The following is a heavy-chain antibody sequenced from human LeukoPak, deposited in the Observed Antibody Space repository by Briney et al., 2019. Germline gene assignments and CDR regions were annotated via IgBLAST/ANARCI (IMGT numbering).Heavy chain of an antibody. J-gene: IGHJ4*02. CDR1: GGSISSYY. Sequence: SETLSLTCTVSGGSISSYYWSWIRQPPGKGLEWIGYIYYSGSTNYNPSLKSRVTISVDTSKNQFSLKLTSVTAADTALYYCARTKLYCSGGSCYSSLDYWGQGTLVTVSS. D-gene: IGHD2-15*01. CDR3: ARTKLYCSGGSCYSSLDY. V-gene: IGHV4-59*01. CDR2: IYYSGST.